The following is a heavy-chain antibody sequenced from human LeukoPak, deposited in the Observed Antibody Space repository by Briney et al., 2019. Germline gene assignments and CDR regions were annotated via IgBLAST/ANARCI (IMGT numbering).Heavy chain of an antibody. V-gene: IGHV4-34*01. Sequence: KPSETLSLTCTVSGGSFSGYYWSWIRQPPGKGLEWIGEMYNSGSTNYNPSLKSRVTISVDTSKNQFSLKLSSVTAADTAVYYCARGSAIYNIVVVPAVILSGFYYYGMDVWRKGTKVGVSS. J-gene: IGHJ6*04. CDR1: GGSFSGYY. CDR2: MYNSGST. CDR3: ARGSAIYNIVVVPAVILSGFYYYGMDV. D-gene: IGHD2-2*01.